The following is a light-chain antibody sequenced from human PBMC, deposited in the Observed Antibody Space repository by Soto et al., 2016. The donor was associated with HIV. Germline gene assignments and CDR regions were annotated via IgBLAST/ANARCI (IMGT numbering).Light chain of an antibody. CDR1: QAISSH. J-gene: IGKJ2*01. CDR3: QQYYSYPYT. Sequence: DIQLTQSPSFLSVSVGDRVTITCRASQAISSHLVWFQQKPGTAPKLLIYAASTLQSGVPSRFSGSGSGTDFTLTISCLQSEDFATYYCQQYYSYPYTFGQGTKLEIK. CDR2: AAS. V-gene: IGKV1-9*01.